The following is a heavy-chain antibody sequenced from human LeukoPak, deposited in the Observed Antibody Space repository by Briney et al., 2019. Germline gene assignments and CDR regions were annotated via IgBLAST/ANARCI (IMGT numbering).Heavy chain of an antibody. J-gene: IGHJ4*02. V-gene: IGHV3-23*01. Sequence: PGGSLRLSCTASGFSFRTYNLHWVRQAPGKGLEWVSAISGSGGSTYYADSVKGRFTISRDNSKNTLYLQMNSLRAEDTAVCYCAKGGYCSSTSCYPPTDWGQGTLVTVSS. CDR2: ISGSGGST. D-gene: IGHD2-2*01. CDR3: AKGGYCSSTSCYPPTD. CDR1: GFSFRTYN.